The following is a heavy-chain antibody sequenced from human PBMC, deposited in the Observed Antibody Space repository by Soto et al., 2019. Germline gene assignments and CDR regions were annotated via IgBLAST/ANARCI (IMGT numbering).Heavy chain of an antibody. V-gene: IGHV3-30*18. CDR3: AKDMGFVAVVPPVDPGYGLDV. J-gene: IGHJ6*02. CDR1: GFIFSSAG. D-gene: IGHD2-2*01. Sequence: GGSLRLSCAASGFIFSSAGMHWVRQAPGKGLEWVAVISSDGSNKFYADSMKGRFTISRDNSKNTLYLQMNSLRVEDTAVYFCAKDMGFVAVVPPVDPGYGLDVWGQGTTVTVSS. CDR2: ISSDGSNK.